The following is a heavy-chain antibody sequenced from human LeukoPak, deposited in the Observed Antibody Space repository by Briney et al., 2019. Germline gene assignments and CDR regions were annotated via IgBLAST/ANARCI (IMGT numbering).Heavy chain of an antibody. Sequence: RASVKVSCKASGGTFNSYAISWVRQARGQGLEWMGRVIVIFGIAYYAQKFQGRVTITADKSTSTAYIELSSLISDDTDVYYCARDLPTYCSSPSCFHGMDVWGQGTTVTVSS. CDR2: VIVIFGIA. V-gene: IGHV1-69*04. D-gene: IGHD2-2*01. CDR1: GGTFNSYA. CDR3: ARDLPTYCSSPSCFHGMDV. J-gene: IGHJ6*02.